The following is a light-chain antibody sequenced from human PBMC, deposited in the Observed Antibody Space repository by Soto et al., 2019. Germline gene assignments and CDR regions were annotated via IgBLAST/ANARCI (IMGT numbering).Light chain of an antibody. CDR2: KAS. CDR1: ESISPW. CDR3: QQYKTYSRT. V-gene: IGKV1-5*03. J-gene: IGKJ2*01. Sequence: DIQMTQSPSTLSASVGDRVTITCRASESISPWLAWYQQKPGKAPKILIYKASSLEGGVPSRFSGSESGTEFTLTISSLQPDDFATYSCQQYKTYSRTFGQGTKLEIK.